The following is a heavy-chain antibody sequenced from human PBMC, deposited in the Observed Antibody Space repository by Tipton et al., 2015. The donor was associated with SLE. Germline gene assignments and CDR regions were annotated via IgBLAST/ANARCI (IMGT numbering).Heavy chain of an antibody. CDR1: SGSISSSSYY. J-gene: IGHJ4*02. D-gene: IGHD6-19*01. CDR3: ARLGSRPYNSGWYS. Sequence: TLSLTCTVSSGSISSSSYYWGWIRQPPGKGLEWIGSIYYSGSTYYNPSLKSRVTISVDTSKNQFSLKLSSLTAADTAVYYCARLGSRPYNSGWYSWGQGTLVTVSS. CDR2: IYYSGST. V-gene: IGHV4-39*01.